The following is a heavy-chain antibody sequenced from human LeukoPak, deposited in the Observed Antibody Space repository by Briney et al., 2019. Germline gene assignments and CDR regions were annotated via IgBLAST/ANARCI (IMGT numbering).Heavy chain of an antibody. CDR1: GFTFTTYW. Sequence: GGSLRLSCVAPGFTFTTYWMSWARQAPGKGLEWVANIKQDGGEIYHVDSVKGRFTISRDNAKNSLFLQMNSLGAEDTAVYYCVRDKEEGSNTGSVFDVWGQGTLVTVSS. V-gene: IGHV3-7*01. CDR2: IKQDGGEI. D-gene: IGHD1-26*01. CDR3: VRDKEEGSNTGSVFDV. J-gene: IGHJ3*01.